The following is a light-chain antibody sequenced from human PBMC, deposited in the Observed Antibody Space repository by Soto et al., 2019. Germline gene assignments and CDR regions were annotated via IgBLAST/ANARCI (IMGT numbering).Light chain of an antibody. Sequence: QSVLTQPASVSGSPGQSITISCTGTSRDVGNYNLVSWYQQHPGKAPKLMIYEDSERPSGVSNRFSGSKSGNTASLTISGLQADDEADYYFCSYAGSSTFLVVFGGGTQLTVL. V-gene: IGLV2-23*01. CDR1: SRDVGNYNL. J-gene: IGLJ2*01. CDR2: EDS. CDR3: CSYAGSSTFLVV.